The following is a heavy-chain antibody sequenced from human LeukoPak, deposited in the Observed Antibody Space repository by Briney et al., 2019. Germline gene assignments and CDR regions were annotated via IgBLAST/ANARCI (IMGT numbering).Heavy chain of an antibody. D-gene: IGHD2-21*01. V-gene: IGHV4-61*02. Sequence: SQTLSLTCTVSGGSISSGSYYWSWIRQPAGKGLEWIGRIYTSGSTNYNPSLKSRVTISVDTSKNQFSLKLSSVTAADTAVYYCARLREAWVYFDYWGQGTLVTVSS. CDR1: GGSISSGSYY. CDR3: ARLREAWVYFDY. CDR2: IYTSGST. J-gene: IGHJ4*02.